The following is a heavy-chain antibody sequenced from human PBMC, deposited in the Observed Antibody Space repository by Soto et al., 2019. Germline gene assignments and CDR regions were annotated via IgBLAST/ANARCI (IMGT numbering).Heavy chain of an antibody. V-gene: IGHV3-23*01. Sequence: GGSLRLSCAASGFTFSSYAMSWVRQAPGKGLEWVSAISGSGGSTYYADSVKGRFTISRDNSKNTLYLQMNSLRAEDTAVYYCAKDPSPYDILTGCFDYWGQGTLVTVSS. CDR2: ISGSGGST. CDR3: AKDPSPYDILTGCFDY. D-gene: IGHD3-9*01. J-gene: IGHJ4*02. CDR1: GFTFSSYA.